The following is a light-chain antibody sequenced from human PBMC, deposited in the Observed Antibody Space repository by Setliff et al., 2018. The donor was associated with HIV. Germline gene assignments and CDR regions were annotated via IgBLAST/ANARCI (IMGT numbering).Light chain of an antibody. Sequence: SYELTQPPSLSVSPGQTASITCSGDKLGDKFVFWYQQKPGQSPVAVIYEDNKRPSGIPERFSGSNSGNTATLTISGTQALDEADYYCQAWQNDIHVFGTGTKVTVL. CDR3: QAWQNDIHV. V-gene: IGLV3-1*01. CDR1: KLGDKF. CDR2: EDN. J-gene: IGLJ1*01.